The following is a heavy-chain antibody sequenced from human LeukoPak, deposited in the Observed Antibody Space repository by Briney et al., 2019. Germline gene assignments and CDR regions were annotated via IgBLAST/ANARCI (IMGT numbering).Heavy chain of an antibody. J-gene: IGHJ2*01. Sequence: SETLSLTCAVYGGSFSGYYWSWIRQPPGKGLEWIGEINHSGRANYNPSLRSRVTFSLDTSKNQFSLKLNSVTAADTAVYYCARVGLGWCSGCFWYFDLWGRGTLVTVSS. V-gene: IGHV4-34*01. D-gene: IGHD2-21*01. CDR3: ARVGLGWCSGCFWYFDL. CDR2: INHSGRA. CDR1: GGSFSGYY.